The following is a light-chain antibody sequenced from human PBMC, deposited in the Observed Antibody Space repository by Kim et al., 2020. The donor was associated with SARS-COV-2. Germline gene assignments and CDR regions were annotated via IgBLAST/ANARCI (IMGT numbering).Light chain of an antibody. Sequence: DIQMTQSPSTLSASVADRVSITCRASHSISKWLAWYQQKPGKAPKLLIYDASSLESGVPSRFSGSGSGTEFTLTISSLQADDFATYYCQQYESYPITFGGGTKVDIK. CDR3: QQYESYPIT. V-gene: IGKV1-5*01. CDR1: HSISKW. CDR2: DAS. J-gene: IGKJ4*01.